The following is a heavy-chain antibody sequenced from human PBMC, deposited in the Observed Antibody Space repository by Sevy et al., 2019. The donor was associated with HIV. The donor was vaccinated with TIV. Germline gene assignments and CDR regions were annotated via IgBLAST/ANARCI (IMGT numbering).Heavy chain of an antibody. CDR3: TRWKGLQSIFDY. J-gene: IGHJ4*02. CDR2: LKSKADGGTV. D-gene: IGHD1-1*01. Sequence: GGSLRLSCTTSGFTFGDYAMNWVRQAPGKGLEWDAFLKSKADGGTVDHAASVKGRFTISRDDSKSIAYLQMNDLTTEDIDVYYCTRWKGLQSIFDYWGQGALVTVSS. CDR1: GFTFGDYA. V-gene: IGHV3-49*04.